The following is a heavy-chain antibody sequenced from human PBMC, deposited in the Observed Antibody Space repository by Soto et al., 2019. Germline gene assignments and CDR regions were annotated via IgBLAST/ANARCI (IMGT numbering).Heavy chain of an antibody. J-gene: IGHJ4*02. CDR2: IYYSGST. Sequence: QVQLQESGPGLVKPSETLSLTCTVSGGSISSYYWSWIRQPPGKGLEWIGYIYYSGSTNYNPSLKSRVTISVDTSKNQFSLKLSSVTPADTAVYYCARGFDAGEQWRIMGFDYWGQGTLVTLSS. CDR1: GGSISSYY. V-gene: IGHV4-59*01. CDR3: ARGFDAGEQWRIMGFDY. D-gene: IGHD6-19*01.